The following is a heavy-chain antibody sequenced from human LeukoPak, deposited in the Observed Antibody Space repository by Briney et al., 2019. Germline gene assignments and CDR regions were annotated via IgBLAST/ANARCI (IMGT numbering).Heavy chain of an antibody. V-gene: IGHV4-34*01. Sequence: SETLSLTCAVYGGSFSGYYWSWIRQPPGKGLEWIGEINHSGSTNYNPSLKSRVTISVDTSKNQFSLKLSSVTAADTAVYYCARHQYVAARSRRFDPWGQGTLVTVSS. CDR2: INHSGST. CDR3: ARHQYVAARSRRFDP. J-gene: IGHJ5*02. D-gene: IGHD6-6*01. CDR1: GGSFSGYY.